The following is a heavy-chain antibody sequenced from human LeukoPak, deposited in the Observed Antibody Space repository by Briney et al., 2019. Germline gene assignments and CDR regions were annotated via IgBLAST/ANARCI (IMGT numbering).Heavy chain of an antibody. CDR3: ARGAGYNYPYYFDY. CDR1: GFTVSSNY. D-gene: IGHD5-24*01. J-gene: IGHJ4*02. V-gene: IGHV3-53*01. CDR2: IYGGGNI. Sequence: GGSLRLSCAASGFTVSSNYMNWVRQAPGKGLEWVSVIYGGGNIYYADSVKGRFTISRDNSKNTLYLQMNSLRAEDTAVYYCARGAGYNYPYYFDYWGQGILVTVSS.